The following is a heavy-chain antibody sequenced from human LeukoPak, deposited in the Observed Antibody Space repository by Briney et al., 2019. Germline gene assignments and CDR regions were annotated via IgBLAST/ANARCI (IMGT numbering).Heavy chain of an antibody. CDR3: TGGLYTVTAYDY. CDR2: INGDGSNT. Sequence: GGSLRLSCAASGFTFSTYWMHWVRHAPGKGLVWVSRINGDGSNTVYADSVKGRFTVSRDNAKNTLYLQMNSLRAEDTAVYYCTGGLYTVTAYDYWGQGTLVTVSS. V-gene: IGHV3-74*01. D-gene: IGHD4-11*01. CDR1: GFTFSTYW. J-gene: IGHJ4*02.